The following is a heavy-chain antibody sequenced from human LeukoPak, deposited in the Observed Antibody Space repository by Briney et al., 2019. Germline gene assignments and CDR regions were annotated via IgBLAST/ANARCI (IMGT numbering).Heavy chain of an antibody. V-gene: IGHV4-31*03. CDR1: ARSMSRGGYY. CDR3: ARGLPYDSSGYYFDGFYY. CDR2: IYYSRST. D-gene: IGHD3-22*01. J-gene: IGHJ4*02. Sequence: SETLSLTCTVSARSMSRGGYYWSWIRQHPGKGLEWIGYIYYSRSTYYNPSLKSRVTISVDTSKNQFSLKLNSVTAADTAVYYCARGLPYDSSGYYFDGFYYWDQGTLVSVSS.